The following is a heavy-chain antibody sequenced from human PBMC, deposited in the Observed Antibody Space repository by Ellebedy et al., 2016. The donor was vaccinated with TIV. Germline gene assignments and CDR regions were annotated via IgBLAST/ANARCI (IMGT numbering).Heavy chain of an antibody. CDR3: ARDGAVAGTSPFDY. CDR1: GFTFSSYS. Sequence: GESLKISCAASGFTFSSYSMNWVRQAPGKGLEWVSSISSSSSYIYYADSVKCRFTISRENAKNSRYLQMNSLRAEDTAVYYCARDGAVAGTSPFDYWGQGTLVTVSS. D-gene: IGHD6-19*01. CDR2: ISSSSSYI. J-gene: IGHJ4*02. V-gene: IGHV3-21*01.